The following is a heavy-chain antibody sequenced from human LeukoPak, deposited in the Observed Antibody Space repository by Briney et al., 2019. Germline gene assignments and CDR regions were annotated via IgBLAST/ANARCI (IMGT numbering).Heavy chain of an antibody. CDR1: GFTFSSDS. CDR2: ISSSSSTI. Sequence: PGGSLRLSCAASGFTFSSDSMSWVRQAPGKGLEWVSYISSSSSTIYYADSVKGRFTISRDNAKNSLYLQMNSLRAEDTAVYYCAREARKYYYGSGSYYAAINWFDPWGQGTLVTVSS. D-gene: IGHD3-10*01. V-gene: IGHV3-48*04. J-gene: IGHJ5*02. CDR3: AREARKYYYGSGSYYAAINWFDP.